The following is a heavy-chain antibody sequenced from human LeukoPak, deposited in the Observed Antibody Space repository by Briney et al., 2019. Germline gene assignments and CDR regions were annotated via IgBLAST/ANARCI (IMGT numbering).Heavy chain of an antibody. CDR1: GGSIRNSSYY. D-gene: IGHD3-22*01. J-gene: IGHJ3*02. CDR2: ISSSGST. V-gene: IGHV4-61*02. CDR3: ARGPYSYDSSGAFDI. Sequence: PSETLSLTCTVSGGSIRNSSYYWGWIRQPAGKGLEWIGRISSSGSTNYNPSLKSRVTISVDTSKNQFSLKLSSVTAADTAVYFCARGPYSYDSSGAFDIWGQGTMVTVSS.